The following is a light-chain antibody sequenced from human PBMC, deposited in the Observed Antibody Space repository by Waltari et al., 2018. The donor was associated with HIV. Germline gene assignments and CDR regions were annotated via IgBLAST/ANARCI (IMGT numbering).Light chain of an antibody. Sequence: QSALTQPASVSGSPGQSITISCTGTSSDIGGYNYVSWYQQPPGQAPKLMIYEVSYRPSGISNRFSGSKSGNTASLTISGLQADDEADYYCSSYTGSSTLVVFGGGTKLIVL. CDR3: SSYTGSSTLVV. V-gene: IGLV2-14*01. J-gene: IGLJ2*01. CDR1: SSDIGGYNY. CDR2: EVS.